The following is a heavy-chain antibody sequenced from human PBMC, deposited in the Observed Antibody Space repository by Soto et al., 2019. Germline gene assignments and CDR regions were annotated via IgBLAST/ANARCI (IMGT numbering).Heavy chain of an antibody. CDR2: IYHSGST. Sequence: PLETLCLTCAVSGGSISGGGDSWSWIRQPPGKGLEWIGYIYHSGSTYYNPSLKSRVTISVDRSKNQFSLKLSSVTAADTAVYYCARNLYYYYGMDVWGQGTTVTVSS. V-gene: IGHV4-30-2*01. CDR1: GGSISGGGDS. J-gene: IGHJ6*02. CDR3: ARNLYYYYGMDV.